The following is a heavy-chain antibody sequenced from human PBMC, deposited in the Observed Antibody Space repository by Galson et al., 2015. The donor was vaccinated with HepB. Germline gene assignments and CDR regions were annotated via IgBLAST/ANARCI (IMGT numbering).Heavy chain of an antibody. Sequence: SLRLSCAASGFTFSDYYMSWIRQAPGKGLEWVSYISSSSSYTNYADSVKGRFTISRDNAKNSLYLQMNSLRAEDTAVYYCARAHGDSSGHYYYGMDVWGQGTTVTVSS. CDR3: ARAHGDSSGHYYYGMDV. CDR2: ISSSSSYT. D-gene: IGHD6-19*01. CDR1: GFTFSDYY. V-gene: IGHV3-11*06. J-gene: IGHJ6*02.